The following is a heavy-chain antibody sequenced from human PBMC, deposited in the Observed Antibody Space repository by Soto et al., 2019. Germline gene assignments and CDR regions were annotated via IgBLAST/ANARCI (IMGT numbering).Heavy chain of an antibody. J-gene: IGHJ6*02. Sequence: QVQLVQSGAEVKKPGSSVKVSCKASGGTFSSYAISWVRQAPGQGLEWMGGSIPIFGTANYAQKFQGRVTITADESTSTAYMELSSLRSEDTAVYYCAGKMGYCSGGSCYNYYYYGMDVWGQGTTVTVSS. D-gene: IGHD2-15*01. CDR2: SIPIFGTA. CDR3: AGKMGYCSGGSCYNYYYYGMDV. V-gene: IGHV1-69*01. CDR1: GGTFSSYA.